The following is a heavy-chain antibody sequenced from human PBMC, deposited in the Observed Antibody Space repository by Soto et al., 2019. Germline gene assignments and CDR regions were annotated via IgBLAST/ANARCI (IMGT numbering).Heavy chain of an antibody. CDR1: GGSISSSSYY. J-gene: IGHJ4*02. Sequence: PSETLSLTCTVSGGSISSSSYYWGWIRQPPGKGLEWIGSIYYSGSTYYNPSLKSRVTISVDTSKNQFSLKLSSVTAADTAVYYCARRTGSSTYYFDYRGQGALVTVSS. D-gene: IGHD6-6*01. CDR3: ARRTGSSTYYFDY. V-gene: IGHV4-39*01. CDR2: IYYSGST.